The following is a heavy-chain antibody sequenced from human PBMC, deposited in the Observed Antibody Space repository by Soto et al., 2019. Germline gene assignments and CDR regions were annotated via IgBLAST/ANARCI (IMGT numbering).Heavy chain of an antibody. V-gene: IGHV1-18*04. CDR2: ISTDNGHT. J-gene: IGHJ6*02. D-gene: IGHD6-13*01. Sequence: QDQLVQSGTEVKKPGASVKVSCKASGYTFTSYGITWVRQAPGQGLEWMGGISTDNGHTNYAQKFQGRVTLTTDTSTNAAYMELRSLRSDDTAVYYCARAGYSSSWFSDYYYYGMDVWGQGTTVTVSS. CDR3: ARAGYSSSWFSDYYYYGMDV. CDR1: GYTFTSYG.